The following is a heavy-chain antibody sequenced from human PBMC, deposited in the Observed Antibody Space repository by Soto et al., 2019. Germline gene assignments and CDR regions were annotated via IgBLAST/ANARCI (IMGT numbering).Heavy chain of an antibody. D-gene: IGHD3-10*01. CDR3: ARSSPGYGSGRYDLDY. V-gene: IGHV3-13*04. CDR2: IATTGDT. Sequence: EVQLVESGGGLVQTGGSLRLSCAASGFTLSSYDMHWVRQATGKRLEWVSAIATTGDTYYPDSVKGRFTISSDKAKNSLYLQMNSLRAGDTAVYYCARSSPGYGSGRYDLDYWGQGTLVTVSS. J-gene: IGHJ4*02. CDR1: GFTLSSYD.